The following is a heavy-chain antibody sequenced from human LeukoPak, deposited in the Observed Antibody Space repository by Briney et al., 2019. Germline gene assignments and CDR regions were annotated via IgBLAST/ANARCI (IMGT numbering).Heavy chain of an antibody. V-gene: IGHV1-46*01. Sequence: SVKVPCKASGYTFTAYYIHWVRQAPGQGLEWMGIINPSGGSTSYAQKFQGRVTMTRDTSTSTVYMELSSLRSEDTAVYYCARESNQGNYFDYWGQGTLVTVSS. CDR2: INPSGGST. D-gene: IGHD1-14*01. CDR1: GYTFTAYY. CDR3: ARESNQGNYFDY. J-gene: IGHJ4*02.